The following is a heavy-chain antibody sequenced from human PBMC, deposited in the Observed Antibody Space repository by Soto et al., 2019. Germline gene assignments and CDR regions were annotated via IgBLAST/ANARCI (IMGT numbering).Heavy chain of an antibody. CDR2: IYYSGST. Sequence: QLQLQESGPGLVQPSETLSLSCTVSGGSISSSSYYWGWIRQPPGKGLEWIGSIYYSGSTYYNPSLKSRVTISVDTSKNQFSLKLSSVTAVDTAVYYCAFQGRVPDAFDIWGQGTMVTVSS. V-gene: IGHV4-39*01. CDR1: GGSISSSSYY. J-gene: IGHJ3*02. CDR3: AFQGRVPDAFDI.